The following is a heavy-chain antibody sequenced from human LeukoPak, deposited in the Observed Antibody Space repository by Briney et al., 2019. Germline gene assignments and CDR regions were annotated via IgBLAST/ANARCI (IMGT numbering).Heavy chain of an antibody. CDR1: GGSISGYY. D-gene: IGHD3-3*01. CDR3: ARDNTRPVQYYDFWCGYPLQDYYYMDV. CDR2: IYYGRNT. Sequence: SETLSLTCTVSGGSISGYYWSWIRQPPGKGLEWIGYIYYGRNTNYIPSLQSRVFMSVDMSKNQFSLILSSVTAADTAVYYCARDNTRPVQYYDFWCGYPLQDYYYMDVWGKGTTVTVSS. J-gene: IGHJ6*03. V-gene: IGHV4-59*01.